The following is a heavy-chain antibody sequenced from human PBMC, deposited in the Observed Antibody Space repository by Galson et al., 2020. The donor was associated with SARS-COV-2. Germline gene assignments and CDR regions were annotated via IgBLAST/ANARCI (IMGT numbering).Heavy chain of an antibody. V-gene: IGHV3-11*01. CDR1: GFTFSDYY. Sequence: NSGGSLRLSCAASGFTFSDYYMSWIRQAPGKGLEWVSYISSSGSTIYYADSVKCRFTISRDNAKNSLYLQMNSLRAADTAVYYCARNDFWSGYYTDYWGQGTLVTVSS. J-gene: IGHJ4*02. D-gene: IGHD3-3*01. CDR3: ARNDFWSGYYTDY. CDR2: ISSSGSTI.